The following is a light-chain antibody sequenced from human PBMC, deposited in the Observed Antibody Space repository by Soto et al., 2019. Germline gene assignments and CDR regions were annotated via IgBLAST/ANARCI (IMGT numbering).Light chain of an antibody. CDR1: QSISTY. CDR2: AAS. CDR3: QQANSFPHT. J-gene: IGKJ5*01. V-gene: IGKV1-39*01. Sequence: DIKLTQSPAPLSASVGDRVAITCLASQSISTYLNWYQQKPGKAPKVLIYAASNLQSGVPPRFSGSGSGTDFTLTISSLQPEDFATYYCQQANSFPHTFGQGTRLEIK.